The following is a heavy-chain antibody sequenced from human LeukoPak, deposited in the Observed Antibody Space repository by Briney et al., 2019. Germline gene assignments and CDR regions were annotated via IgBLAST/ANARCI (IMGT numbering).Heavy chain of an antibody. D-gene: IGHD6-19*01. CDR3: AGDKYLWAVAGHYYYYGMDV. CDR1: GFTVSSNY. CDR2: IYSGGST. Sequence: GGSLRLSCAASGFTVSSNYMSWVRQAPGKGLEWVSVIYSGGSTYYADSVKGRFTISRDNSKNTLYLQMNSLRAEDTAVYYCAGDKYLWAVAGHYYYYGMDVWGQGTTVTVSS. J-gene: IGHJ6*02. V-gene: IGHV3-53*01.